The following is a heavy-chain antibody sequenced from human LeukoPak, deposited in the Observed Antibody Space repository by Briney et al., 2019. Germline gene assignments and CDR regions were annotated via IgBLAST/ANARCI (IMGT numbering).Heavy chain of an antibody. CDR3: ARGRRADVRYCSSTSCPGGLSY. CDR2: INHSGST. D-gene: IGHD2-2*01. Sequence: PSETLSLTCAVYGGSFSGYYWSWIRQPPGKGLEWIGEINHSGSTNYNPSLKSRVTISVDTSKNQFSLKLSSVTAADTAVYYCARGRRADVRYCSSTSCPGGLSYWGQGTLVTVSS. CDR1: GGSFSGYY. V-gene: IGHV4-34*01. J-gene: IGHJ4*02.